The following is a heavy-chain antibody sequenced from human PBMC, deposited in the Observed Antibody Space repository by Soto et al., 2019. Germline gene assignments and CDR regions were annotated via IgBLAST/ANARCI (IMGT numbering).Heavy chain of an antibody. V-gene: IGHV4-39*01. J-gene: IGHJ4*02. D-gene: IGHD5-12*01. CDR2: VYYTETT. CDR3: ARRTRGYSGYDGY. CDR1: GGSINSSDHF. Sequence: SETLSLTCSLSGGSINSSDHFWGWIRQTPGKGLEWIGSVYYTETTYYNPSLKSPVTISVDTSKNQFSLKLSSVTAADTAVYYCARRTRGYSGYDGYWGQGTLVTVSS.